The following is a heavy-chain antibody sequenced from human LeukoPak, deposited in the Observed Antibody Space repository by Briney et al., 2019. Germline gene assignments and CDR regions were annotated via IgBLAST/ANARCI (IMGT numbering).Heavy chain of an antibody. J-gene: IGHJ4*02. Sequence: SETLSLTCTVSGYPISSGYYWGWIRQPPGKGLEWIGSIYHSGSTYYNPSLKSRVTISVDTSKNQFSLKLSSVTAADTAVYYCASRPSGSYSGPPVYWGQGTLVTVSS. CDR3: ASRPSGSYSGPPVY. D-gene: IGHD1-26*01. V-gene: IGHV4-38-2*02. CDR1: GYPISSGYY. CDR2: IYHSGST.